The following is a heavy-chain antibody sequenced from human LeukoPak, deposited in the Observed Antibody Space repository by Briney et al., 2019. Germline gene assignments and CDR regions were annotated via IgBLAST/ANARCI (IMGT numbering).Heavy chain of an antibody. Sequence: GGSLRLSCAASGFSLSNHWVTWVRPAPGKGPEWVAHINVDGSEKDFLDSVRGRFTISRDNSKNSVYLQMNTLRVEDTAVYHCARGHYGLDVWGQGTTVTVSS. CDR2: INVDGSEK. J-gene: IGHJ6*02. CDR1: GFSLSNHW. V-gene: IGHV3-7*01. CDR3: ARGHYGLDV.